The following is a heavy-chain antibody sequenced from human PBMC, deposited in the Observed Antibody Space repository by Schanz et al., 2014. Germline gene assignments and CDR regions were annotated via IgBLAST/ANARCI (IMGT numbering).Heavy chain of an antibody. V-gene: IGHV3-53*01. D-gene: IGHD5-12*01. CDR2: MYINSGST. J-gene: IGHJ3*01. CDR1: GFTVNTTY. CDR3: ARDGGRDGYNLAFDV. Sequence: ELQLVESGGGLIQPGGSLRLSCAVSGFTVNTTYMSWVRQAPGKGLEWISSMYINSGSTQYADSVKGRFIISRDSSKNTLFLQMNSLRAEDTAVYFCARDGGRDGYNLAFDVWGQGTLVTVSS.